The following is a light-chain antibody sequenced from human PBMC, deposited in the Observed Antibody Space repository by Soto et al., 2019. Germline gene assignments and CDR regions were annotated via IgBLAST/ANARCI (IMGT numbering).Light chain of an antibody. Sequence: EIVMTQSPATLSVSPGERATLSCRASQSVSSNLAWYQQKPGQAPRLLIYGASTRATGIPARFSGSGSETEFTLTISSLQSEDFAVYYWQQYNNWPPWTFGQGTKVELK. CDR1: QSVSSN. CDR2: GAS. CDR3: QQYNNWPPWT. J-gene: IGKJ1*01. V-gene: IGKV3-15*01.